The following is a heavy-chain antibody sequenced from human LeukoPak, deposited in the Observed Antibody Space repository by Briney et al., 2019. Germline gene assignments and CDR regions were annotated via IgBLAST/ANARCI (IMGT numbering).Heavy chain of an antibody. V-gene: IGHV4-28*01. CDR3: ARREQLVGRFDP. CDR2: IYHSGST. Sequence: SETLSLTCAVSDYSINSNNWWVWIRQPPGKGLEWIGYIYHSGSTSYNPSLKSRVTISVDTSKNQFSLKLSSVTAADTAVYYCARREQLVGRFDPWGQGTLVTVSS. D-gene: IGHD6-13*01. J-gene: IGHJ5*02. CDR1: DYSINSNNW.